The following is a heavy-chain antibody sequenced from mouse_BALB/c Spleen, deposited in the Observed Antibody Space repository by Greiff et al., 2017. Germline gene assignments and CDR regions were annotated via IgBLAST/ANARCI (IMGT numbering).Heavy chain of an antibody. Sequence: QVQLQQSGAELVKPGASVKLSCKASGYTFTSYYMYWVKQRPGQGLEWIGEINPSNGGTNFNEKFKSKATLTVDKSSSTAYMQLSSLTSEDSAVYYCTRSRWLSFAYWGQGTLVTVS. CDR2: INPSNGGT. CDR1: GYTFTSYY. J-gene: IGHJ3*01. D-gene: IGHD2-3*01. V-gene: IGHV1S81*02. CDR3: TRSRWLSFAY.